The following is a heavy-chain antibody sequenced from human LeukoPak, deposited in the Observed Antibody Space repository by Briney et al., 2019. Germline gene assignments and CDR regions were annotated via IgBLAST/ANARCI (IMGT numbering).Heavy chain of an antibody. Sequence: PGGSLRLSCAASGFTFSSYAMSWVRLPPGKGLEWVSAISGSGSSTYYAESVKGRFTISRDNSKNTLYLQMNSLRAEDTAVYYCAKGGLGATEFDYWGQGTLVTVSS. CDR2: ISGSGSST. J-gene: IGHJ4*02. V-gene: IGHV3-23*01. D-gene: IGHD1-26*01. CDR3: AKGGLGATEFDY. CDR1: GFTFSSYA.